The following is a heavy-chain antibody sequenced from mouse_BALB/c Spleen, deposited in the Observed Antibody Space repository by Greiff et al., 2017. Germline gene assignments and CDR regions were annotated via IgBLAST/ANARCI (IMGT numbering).Heavy chain of an antibody. V-gene: IGHV1-63*01. D-gene: IGHD4-1*01. CDR1: GYTFTNYW. J-gene: IGHJ2*01. CDR2: IYPGGGYT. Sequence: VQLQQSGAELVRPGTSVKISCKASGYTFTNYWLGWVKQRPGHGLEWIGDIYPGGGYTNYNEKFKGKATFTVDTSSSTAYMQFNSLTSEDSAVYYCARANWDYFDYWGQGTTLTVSS. CDR3: ARANWDYFDY.